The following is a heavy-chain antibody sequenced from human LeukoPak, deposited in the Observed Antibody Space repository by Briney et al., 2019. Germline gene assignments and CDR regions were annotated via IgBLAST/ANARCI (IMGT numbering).Heavy chain of an antibody. Sequence: PSETPSLTCTVSGYSISSGYYWGWIRQPPGKGLEWIGSIYHSGSTYYNPSLKSRVTISVDTSKNQFSLKLSSVTAADTAVYYCARHLGHSGYDSKGDFDYWGQGTLVTVSS. CDR3: ARHLGHSGYDSKGDFDY. CDR2: IYHSGST. V-gene: IGHV4-38-2*02. CDR1: GYSISSGYY. D-gene: IGHD5-12*01. J-gene: IGHJ4*02.